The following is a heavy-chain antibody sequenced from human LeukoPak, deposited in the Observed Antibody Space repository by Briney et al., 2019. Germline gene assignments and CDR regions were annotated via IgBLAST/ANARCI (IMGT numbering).Heavy chain of an antibody. D-gene: IGHD3-22*01. V-gene: IGHV1-69*13. CDR2: IIPIFGTA. CDR1: GGTFSSYA. CDR3: ARSPDYYDSSGHDAFDI. Sequence: SVKVSCKASGGTFSSYAISWARQAPGQGLEWMGGIIPIFGTANYAQKFQGRVTITADESTSTAYMELSSLRSEDTAVYYCARSPDYYDSSGHDAFDIWGQGTMVTVSS. J-gene: IGHJ3*02.